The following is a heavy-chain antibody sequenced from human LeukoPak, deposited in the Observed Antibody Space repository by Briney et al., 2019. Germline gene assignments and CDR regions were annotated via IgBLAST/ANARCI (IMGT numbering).Heavy chain of an antibody. CDR1: GFTFSNYA. CDR3: VGRFGGAYFDY. Sequence: GGSLILSCATSGFTFSNYAMNWVRQAPGKGLEWVSAIRGSGDTTYYADSVKGRFTISRDNSKNTLYLQMNSLRAEDTAVYYCVGRFGGAYFDYWGQGTLVTVSS. V-gene: IGHV3-23*01. CDR2: IRGSGDTT. J-gene: IGHJ4*02. D-gene: IGHD3-16*01.